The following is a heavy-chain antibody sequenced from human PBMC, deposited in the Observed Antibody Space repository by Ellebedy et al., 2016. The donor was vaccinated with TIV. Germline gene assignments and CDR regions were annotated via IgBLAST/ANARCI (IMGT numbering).Heavy chain of an antibody. CDR3: ARDSPHYYGDYSMVYFDY. CDR2: ISSSSSTI. CDR1: GFTFSSYW. D-gene: IGHD4-17*01. V-gene: IGHV3-48*02. J-gene: IGHJ4*02. Sequence: GESLKISCAASGFTFSSYWMSWVRQAPGKGLEWVSYISSSSSTIYYADSVKGRFTISRDNAKNSLYLQMNSLRDEDTAVYYCARDSPHYYGDYSMVYFDYWGQGTLVTVSS.